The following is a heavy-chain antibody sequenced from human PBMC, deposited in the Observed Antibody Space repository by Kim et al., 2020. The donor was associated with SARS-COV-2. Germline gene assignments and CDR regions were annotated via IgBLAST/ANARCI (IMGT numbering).Heavy chain of an antibody. CDR1: GFTFSSYS. Sequence: GGSLRLSCAASGFTFSSYSMNWVRQAPGKGLEWVSYISSSSSTIYYADSVKGRFTISRDNAKNSLYLQMNSLRAEDTAVYYCARDIFVVAGRHMTISPHDAFDIWGQGTMVTVSS. D-gene: IGHD2-2*01. J-gene: IGHJ3*02. V-gene: IGHV3-48*04. CDR2: ISSSSSTI. CDR3: ARDIFVVAGRHMTISPHDAFDI.